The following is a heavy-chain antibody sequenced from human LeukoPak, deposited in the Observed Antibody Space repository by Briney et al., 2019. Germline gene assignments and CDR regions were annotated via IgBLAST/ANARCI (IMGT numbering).Heavy chain of an antibody. CDR3: ARDRGYNSFDY. CDR1: GFTFSNSW. J-gene: IGHJ4*02. V-gene: IGHV3-7*05. Sequence: GGSLRLFCAASGFTFSNSWMCWVRQAPGEGLEWLANINQDASRKNYVDSVKGRFTIYRDNAKNSLYLQMNSLRLEDTAVYYCARDRGYNSFDYWGQGTLVTVPS. CDR2: INQDASRK. D-gene: IGHD3-10*01.